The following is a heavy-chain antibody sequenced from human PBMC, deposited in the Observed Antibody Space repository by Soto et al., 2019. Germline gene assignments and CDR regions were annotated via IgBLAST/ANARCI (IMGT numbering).Heavy chain of an antibody. CDR3: ARLDRFLVVRGYDSYDM. D-gene: IGHD3-10*01. V-gene: IGHV4-34*01. Sequence: SEPLSRTSPGFGQPSSALHWSGISQPPGKGLEWIGEVNPRGNTIYNPSLKSRVTISVDTSKSQFSLKLSSVTAADTAVYYCARLDRFLVVRGYDSYDMWGQGTMVS. CDR1: GQPSSALH. J-gene: IGHJ3*02. CDR2: VNPRGNT.